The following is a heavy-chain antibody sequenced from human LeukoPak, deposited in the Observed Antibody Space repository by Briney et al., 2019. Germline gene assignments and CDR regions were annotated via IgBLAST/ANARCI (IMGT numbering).Heavy chain of an antibody. V-gene: IGHV3-20*04. D-gene: IGHD3-3*01. CDR3: ARGSGRISIFGVPY. Sequence: PGGSLRLSCAASGFTFDDYGMSWVRQAPGKGLEWVSGINWNGGSTGYADSVKGRFTISRDNAKNSLYLQMNNLRAEDTAVYFCARGSGRISIFGVPYWGQGTLVTVSS. CDR2: INWNGGST. J-gene: IGHJ4*02. CDR1: GFTFDDYG.